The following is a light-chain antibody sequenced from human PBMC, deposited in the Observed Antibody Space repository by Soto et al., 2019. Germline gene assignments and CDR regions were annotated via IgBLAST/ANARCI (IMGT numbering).Light chain of an antibody. V-gene: IGKV3-15*01. J-gene: IGKJ1*01. CDR2: GAS. CDR1: QSVSKSVSSK. Sequence: EIVMTQSPATLSVSPGERVTLSCRASQSVSKSVSSKLAWYQQKPGRAPRLLIHGASTRATGIPARFSGSGSGTEFTLTISSLQSEDLAVYFCQQYHNWPPTFGQGTKVEIK. CDR3: QQYHNWPPT.